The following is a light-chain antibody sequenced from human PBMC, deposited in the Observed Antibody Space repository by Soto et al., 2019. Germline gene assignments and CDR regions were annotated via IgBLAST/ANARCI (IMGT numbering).Light chain of an antibody. CDR3: QQLHSYPLP. V-gene: IGKV1-9*01. CDR2: GAS. CDR1: QDLRTY. J-gene: IGKJ4*01. Sequence: DIQLTQSPSFLSASVGDRVIITCRASQDLRTYLAWYQQKPGRAPNVLISGASSLQSGVPSRFSGRGSGTEFTLTISNLQPEDFAAYYCQQLHSYPLPFGGGTKVEI.